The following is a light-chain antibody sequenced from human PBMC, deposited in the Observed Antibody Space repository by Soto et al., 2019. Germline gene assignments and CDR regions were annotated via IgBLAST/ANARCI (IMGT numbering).Light chain of an antibody. V-gene: IGLV2-14*03. CDR2: DVT. J-gene: IGLJ1*01. Sequence: QSVLTQPASVSGSPGQSITISCTGTGSDIGSYNYVSWYQQHPRKVPKFIIYDVTNRPSGVSHRFSDSKSCNTASLTISGVQSCDGADCCCSFDTSASRYIFGTGTEVTGL. CDR1: GSDIGSYNY. CDR3: SFDTSASRYI.